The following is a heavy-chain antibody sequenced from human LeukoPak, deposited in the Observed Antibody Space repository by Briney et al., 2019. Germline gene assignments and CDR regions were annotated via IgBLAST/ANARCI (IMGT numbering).Heavy chain of an antibody. V-gene: IGHV1-2*02. CDR3: AILATTQLFDY. Sequence: ASVKVSCKASGYTFTSYYMHWVRQAPGQGLEWMGWINPNSGGTNYPQKFQGRVTMTRDTSISTAYMELSRLRSDDTAVYYCAILATTQLFDYWGQGTLVTVSS. CDR1: GYTFTSYY. CDR2: INPNSGGT. D-gene: IGHD5-12*01. J-gene: IGHJ4*02.